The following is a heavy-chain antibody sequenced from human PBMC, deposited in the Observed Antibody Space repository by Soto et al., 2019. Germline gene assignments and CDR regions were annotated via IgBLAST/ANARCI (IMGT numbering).Heavy chain of an antibody. CDR2: INPTGIMT. Sequence: QVQVVQSGAEVQQPGASAKISCKASGDTLTNFYIHWVRQAPGQGLEWLGMINPTGIMTTYAQKFEGRVAMTRDTSTSTVYMELSSLRSEDTDIYYCARHFGVVRNVFYYYGMDVWGPGTAVTVS. CDR3: ARHFGVVRNVFYYYGMDV. V-gene: IGHV1-46*01. CDR1: GDTLTNFY. J-gene: IGHJ6*02. D-gene: IGHD3-3*01.